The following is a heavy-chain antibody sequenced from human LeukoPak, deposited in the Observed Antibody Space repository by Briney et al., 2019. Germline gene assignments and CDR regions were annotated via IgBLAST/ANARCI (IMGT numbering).Heavy chain of an antibody. Sequence: SETLSLTYTVSGGSISSYYWSGIRQPAGKGLEWIGRIYNSGSTNYNPSLKGRITMSVDTSKNQFSLKLSSVTAADTAVYYCARVYGSGSYILTYYFDYWGQGTLVTVSS. D-gene: IGHD3-10*01. CDR2: IYNSGST. V-gene: IGHV4-4*07. CDR3: ARVYGSGSYILTYYFDY. J-gene: IGHJ4*02. CDR1: GGSISSYY.